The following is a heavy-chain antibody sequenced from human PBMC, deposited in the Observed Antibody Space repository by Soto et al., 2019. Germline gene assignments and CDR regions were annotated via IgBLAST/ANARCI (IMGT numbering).Heavy chain of an antibody. CDR3: ARLEQNYYYYYGMDV. V-gene: IGHV3-33*01. D-gene: IGHD6-13*01. CDR2: IWYDGSNK. Sequence: GGSLRLSCAASGFTFSSYGMHWVRQAPGKGLEWVAVIWYDGSNKYYADSVKGRFTISRDNSKNTLYLQMNSLRAEDTAVYYCARLEQNYYYYYGMDVWGQGTTVTVSS. J-gene: IGHJ6*02. CDR1: GFTFSSYG.